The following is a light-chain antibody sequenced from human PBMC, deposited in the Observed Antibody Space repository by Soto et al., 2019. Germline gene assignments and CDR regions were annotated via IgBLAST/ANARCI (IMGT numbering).Light chain of an antibody. V-gene: IGKV3-15*01. Sequence: VMTQSPTTLSVSPGERATLSCRASHSVGSNLAWYQQNPGQAPRLLIYGASTRATGVPARFSGSGSATQFTLTISSLQSEDVATYYCQRYNTAPWTFGQGTKVEIK. J-gene: IGKJ1*01. CDR3: QRYNTAPWT. CDR1: HSVGSN. CDR2: GAS.